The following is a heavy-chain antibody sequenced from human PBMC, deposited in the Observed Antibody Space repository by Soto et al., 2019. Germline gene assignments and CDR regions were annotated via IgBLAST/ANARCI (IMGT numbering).Heavy chain of an antibody. J-gene: IGHJ4*02. Sequence: GGSLRLSCATSGFTFGVFNMNWVRQAPGKGLEWVSSISSNSIHIYYADSVRGRFTISRDNAKNSLFLQLNSLRAEDTALYYCASAGYNYGMEYWGQGALVTVSS. CDR3: ASAGYNYGMEY. CDR1: GFTFGVFN. V-gene: IGHV3-21*01. CDR2: ISSNSIHI. D-gene: IGHD5-18*01.